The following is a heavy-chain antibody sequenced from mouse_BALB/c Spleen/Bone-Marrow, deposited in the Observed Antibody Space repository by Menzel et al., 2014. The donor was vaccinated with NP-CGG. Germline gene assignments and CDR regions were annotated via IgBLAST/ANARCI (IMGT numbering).Heavy chain of an antibody. Sequence: EVQVVESGGDLVKPGGYLKLSCAASGFTFSSYGMSWVRQTPDKRLEWVATISSGGSYTYYPDSVKGRFTISRDNAKNTLYLQMSSLKSEDTAMYYCARQTYYDYDGYFDYWGQGTTLTVSS. CDR1: GFTFSSYG. D-gene: IGHD2-4*01. CDR2: ISSGGSYT. V-gene: IGHV5-6*01. J-gene: IGHJ2*01. CDR3: ARQTYYDYDGYFDY.